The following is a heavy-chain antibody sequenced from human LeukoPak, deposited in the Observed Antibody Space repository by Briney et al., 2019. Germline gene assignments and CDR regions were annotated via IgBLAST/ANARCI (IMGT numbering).Heavy chain of an antibody. J-gene: IGHJ3*02. CDR1: GYTFTSYG. CDR2: ISAYNGNT. V-gene: IGHV1-18*01. CDR3: ARDPANYRYCSSTSCYPTGDAFDT. Sequence: ASVKVSCKASGYTFTSYGISWVRQAPGQGLEWMGWISAYNGNTNYAQKLQGRVTMTTDTSTSTAYMELRSLRSDDTAVYYCARDPANYRYCSSTSCYPTGDAFDTWGQGTMVTVSS. D-gene: IGHD2-2*01.